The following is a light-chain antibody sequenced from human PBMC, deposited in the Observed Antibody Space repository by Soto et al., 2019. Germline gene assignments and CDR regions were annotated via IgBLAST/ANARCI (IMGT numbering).Light chain of an antibody. CDR3: HQFYSTWT. CDR1: QSVLYSSNNKNF. V-gene: IGKV4-1*01. Sequence: DIVLTQSPDSLAVSLGERATINCKSSQSVLYSSNNKNFLTWYQQKPGQPPRLLIYWASTRESGVPDQFSGSGSGTDFTLTISSLQPEDVAVYYCHQFYSTWTFGQGTKVDIK. CDR2: WAS. J-gene: IGKJ1*01.